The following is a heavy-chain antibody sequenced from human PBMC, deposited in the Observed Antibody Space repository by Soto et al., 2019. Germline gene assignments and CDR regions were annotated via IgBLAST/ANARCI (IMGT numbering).Heavy chain of an antibody. V-gene: IGHV3-7*05. CDR3: ARLTAAGGVDQFDY. CDR1: GFTFSSYW. Sequence: EVQLEESGGGLVQPGGSLRLSCAASGFTFSSYWMTWVRQAPGKGLEWVANIKEDGSEQYQVDSVKGRFTFSRDNAKKTLYLQMNSLRVEDTAVYYCARLTAAGGVDQFDYWGQGTLVTASS. D-gene: IGHD6-13*01. J-gene: IGHJ4*02. CDR2: IKEDGSEQ.